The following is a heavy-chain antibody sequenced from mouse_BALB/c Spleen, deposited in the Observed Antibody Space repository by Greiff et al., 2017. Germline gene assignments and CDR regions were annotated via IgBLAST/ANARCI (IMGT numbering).Heavy chain of an antibody. CDR2: IDPENGDT. CDR3: NPGNYPFAY. Sequence: VQLQQSGAELVRPGALVKLSCKASGFNIKDYYMHWVKQRPEQGLEWIGWIDPENGDTEYAPKFQGKATMTADTSSNTAYLQLSSLTSEDTAVYYCNPGNYPFAYWGQGTLVTVSA. D-gene: IGHD2-1*01. J-gene: IGHJ3*01. CDR1: GFNIKDYY. V-gene: IGHV14-4*02.